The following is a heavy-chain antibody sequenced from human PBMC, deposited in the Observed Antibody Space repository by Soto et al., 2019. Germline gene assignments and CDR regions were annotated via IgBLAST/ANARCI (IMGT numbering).Heavy chain of an antibody. CDR3: ARRSYSNYYYDAFDI. CDR2: INHSGST. J-gene: IGHJ3*02. V-gene: IGHV4-34*01. CDR1: GGPFSGYY. D-gene: IGHD4-4*01. Sequence: ETLSLTCAVYGGPFSGYYWSWIRQPPGKGLEWIGEINHSGSTNYNPSLKSRVTISVDTSKNQFSLNLSSVTAADTAVYYCARRSYSNYYYDAFDIWGQGTMVTVSS.